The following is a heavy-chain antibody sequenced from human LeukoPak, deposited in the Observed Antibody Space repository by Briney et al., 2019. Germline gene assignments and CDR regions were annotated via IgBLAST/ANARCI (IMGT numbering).Heavy chain of an antibody. Sequence: PGGSLRLSCAASGFTFSSYAMSWVRQAPGKGLEWVSAIGGSSGSTYYADSVKGRFAISRDNSKNTLYLQLNSLRAEDTAVYYCAKVRSLVGSGSWDYWGQGTLVTVSS. D-gene: IGHD3-10*01. CDR2: IGGSSGST. V-gene: IGHV3-23*01. CDR3: AKVRSLVGSGSWDY. CDR1: GFTFSSYA. J-gene: IGHJ4*02.